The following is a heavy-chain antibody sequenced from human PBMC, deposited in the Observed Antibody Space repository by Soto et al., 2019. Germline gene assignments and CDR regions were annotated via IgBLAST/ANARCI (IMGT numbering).Heavy chain of an antibody. J-gene: IGHJ4*02. D-gene: IGHD4-17*01. V-gene: IGHV3-23*01. CDR1: GFSFNNYA. CDR3: AKESLPEHYGDTLFDY. CDR2: FSAGGRA. Sequence: EVQLLESGGALVRPGGYLRHCCAASGFSFNNYALSWVRQALGKGLEWVSTFSAGGRAYYAASMQGRFTIARDSSQDTVHLQISDLRPEDTAVYYCAKESLPEHYGDTLFDYWGQGTRVTVSS.